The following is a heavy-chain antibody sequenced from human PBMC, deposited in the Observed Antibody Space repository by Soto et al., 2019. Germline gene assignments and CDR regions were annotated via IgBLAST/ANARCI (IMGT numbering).Heavy chain of an antibody. V-gene: IGHV4-4*02. CDR3: ARASRGYSYAHPFDY. J-gene: IGHJ4*02. D-gene: IGHD5-18*01. Sequence: SETLSLTCAVSGGSISSSNWWSWVRQPPGKGLEWIGEIYHSGSTNYNPSLKSRATISVDKSKNQFSLKLSSVTAADTAVYYCARASRGYSYAHPFDYWGQGTLVTVSS. CDR1: GGSISSSNW. CDR2: IYHSGST.